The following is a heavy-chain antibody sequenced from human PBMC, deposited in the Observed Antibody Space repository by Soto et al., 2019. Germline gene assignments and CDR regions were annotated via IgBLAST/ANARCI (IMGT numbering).Heavy chain of an antibody. CDR1: GFSLSTSGVG. Sequence: GPTLVNPTQTLTLTCTFSGFSLSTSGVGVGWIRQPPGKALEWLALIYWNDDKRYSPSLKSRLTITKDTSKNQVVLTMTNMDPVDTATYYCAHVDSSGYYSSRWIDFDYWGQGTLVTVSS. CDR3: AHVDSSGYYSSRWIDFDY. CDR2: IYWNDDK. J-gene: IGHJ4*02. D-gene: IGHD3-22*01. V-gene: IGHV2-5*01.